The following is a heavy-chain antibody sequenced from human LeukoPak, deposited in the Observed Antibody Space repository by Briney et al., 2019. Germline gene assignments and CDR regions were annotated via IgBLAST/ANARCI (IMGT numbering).Heavy chain of an antibody. D-gene: IGHD4-23*01. J-gene: IGHJ6*03. CDR2: IYYSGST. V-gene: IGHV4-59*01. CDR1: GGSISSYY. Sequence: NPSETLSLTCTVSGGSISSYYWSWIRQPPGKGLEWIGYIYYSGSTNYNPSLKSRVTISVDTSKNQFSLKLSSVTAAGTAVYYCARTVAHYYYYYYMDVWGKGTTVTVSS. CDR3: ARTVAHYYYYYYMDV.